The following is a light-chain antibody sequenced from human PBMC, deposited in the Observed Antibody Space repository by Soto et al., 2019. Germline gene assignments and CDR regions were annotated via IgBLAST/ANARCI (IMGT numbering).Light chain of an antibody. V-gene: IGKV1-5*01. J-gene: IGKJ1*01. Sequence: IQMTQSPSTLSASVGDRVTITCRASQSISSWLAWYQQKPGKAPKLLIYDASSLESGAPSRFSGSGSGTEFTLTITSLQPDDFATYYCQQYNSYPWTFGQGTKVDI. CDR1: QSISSW. CDR3: QQYNSYPWT. CDR2: DAS.